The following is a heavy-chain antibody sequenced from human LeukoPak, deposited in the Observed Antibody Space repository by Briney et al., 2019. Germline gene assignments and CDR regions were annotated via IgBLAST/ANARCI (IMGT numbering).Heavy chain of an antibody. J-gene: IGHJ4*02. D-gene: IGHD3-10*01. CDR1: GGTFSSYA. V-gene: IGHV1-69*13. CDR2: IIPIFGTA. Sequence: GASVKVSCKASGGTFSSYAISWVRQAPGQGLEWMGGIIPIFGTANYAQKFQGRVTITADESTSTAYMELSSLRSEDTAVYYCAREGVPRPFGELNYFDYWGQGTLVTVSS. CDR3: AREGVPRPFGELNYFDY.